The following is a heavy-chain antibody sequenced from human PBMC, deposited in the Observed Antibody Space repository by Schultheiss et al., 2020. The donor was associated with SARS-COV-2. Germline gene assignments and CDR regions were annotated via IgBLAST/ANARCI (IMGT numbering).Heavy chain of an antibody. D-gene: IGHD6-6*01. J-gene: IGHJ4*02. Sequence: GGSLRLSCAASGFTFSSYSMNWVRQAPGKGLEWVSVIYSGGSTYYADSVKGRFTISRDNSKNTLYLQMNSLRAEDTAVYYCAKDVEYINYWGQGTLVTVSS. CDR2: IYSGGST. CDR1: GFTFSSYS. V-gene: IGHV3-53*01. CDR3: AKDVEYINY.